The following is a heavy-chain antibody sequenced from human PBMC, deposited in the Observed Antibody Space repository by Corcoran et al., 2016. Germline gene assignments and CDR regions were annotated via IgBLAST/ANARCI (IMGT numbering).Heavy chain of an antibody. CDR3: ARMPPATYYGMDV. D-gene: IGHD1-26*01. J-gene: IGHJ6*02. CDR2: IDWDDDK. Sequence: QVTLKESGPALVKPTQTLTLICTFSGFSLSTSGMRVSGIRQPPGKALEWLARIDWDDDKFYSTSLKTRLTISKDTSKKQVVLTMTNMDPVDTATYYWARMPPATYYGMDVWGQGTTVTVSS. V-gene: IGHV2-70*04. CDR1: GFSLSTSGMR.